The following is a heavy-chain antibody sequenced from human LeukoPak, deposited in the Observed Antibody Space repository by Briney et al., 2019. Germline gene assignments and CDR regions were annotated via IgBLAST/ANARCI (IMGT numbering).Heavy chain of an antibody. CDR1: GGSISSSSYY. CDR2: IYNSGST. D-gene: IGHD1-26*01. V-gene: IGHV4-39*07. CDR3: SRKSGAFCPFGY. Sequence: SEPLSLTCTVSGGSISSSSYYCGWIRRPPGKGLEWIGHIYNSGSTYYNPSLKSRVTISVDTSNNQFSLNLTPLTAADTAIYYCSRKSGAFCPFGYWGQGTLV. J-gene: IGHJ4*02.